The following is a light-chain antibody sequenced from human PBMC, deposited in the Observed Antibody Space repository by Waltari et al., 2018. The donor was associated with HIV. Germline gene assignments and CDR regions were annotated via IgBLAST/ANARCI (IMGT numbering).Light chain of an antibody. CDR1: RWDVNAYNY. CDR2: EVN. Sequence: QSALSQTPSASGSPGQSVTIPCHGSRWDVNAYNYVSWYQQYPGKAPRLIIYEVNMRPSGVPDRFSGSKSGATASLTISGLQPEDEADYYCTSYGGANDLLFGGGTRVTVL. V-gene: IGLV2-8*01. CDR3: TSYGGANDLL. J-gene: IGLJ2*01.